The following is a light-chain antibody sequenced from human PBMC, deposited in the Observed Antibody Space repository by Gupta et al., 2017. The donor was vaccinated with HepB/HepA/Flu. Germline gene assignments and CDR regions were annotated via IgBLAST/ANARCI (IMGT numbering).Light chain of an antibody. Sequence: TISCSGSSSNIGSYTVNWYQQLPGTAPKLLIYGNNERPSGVPVRFSGSKSGTSASLAISGLQSADEADYYCAAWDDSRNGYIFGAGTKVTVL. CDR1: SSNIGSYT. V-gene: IGLV1-44*01. CDR3: AAWDDSRNGYI. J-gene: IGLJ1*01. CDR2: GNN.